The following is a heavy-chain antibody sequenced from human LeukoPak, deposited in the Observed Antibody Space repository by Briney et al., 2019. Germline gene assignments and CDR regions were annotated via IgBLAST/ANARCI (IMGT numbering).Heavy chain of an antibody. D-gene: IGHD4-17*01. CDR2: IYYSGST. V-gene: IGHV4-59*01. Sequence: SETLSLTCTVSGGXISSYYCSWIRQPPGKGLEWIGYIYYSGSTNYNPSLKSRVTISVDTSKNQFSLKLSSVTASDTAVYYCASSGTVTTLDYWGQGTLVTVSS. J-gene: IGHJ4*02. CDR3: ASSGTVTTLDY. CDR1: GGXISSYY.